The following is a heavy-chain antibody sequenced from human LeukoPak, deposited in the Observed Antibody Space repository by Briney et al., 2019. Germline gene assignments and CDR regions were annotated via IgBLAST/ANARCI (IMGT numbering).Heavy chain of an antibody. CDR3: ARDGYSYGYSLDY. V-gene: IGHV3-7*01. Sequence: GGSLRLSCAASGFTFSSYWMSWVRQAPGKGLEWVANIKQDGSEKYYVDSVKGRFTISRDNAKNSLYLQMNSLRAEDTAVYYCARDGYSYGYSLDYWGQGTLVTVSS. J-gene: IGHJ4*02. CDR1: GFTFSSYW. CDR2: IKQDGSEK. D-gene: IGHD5-18*01.